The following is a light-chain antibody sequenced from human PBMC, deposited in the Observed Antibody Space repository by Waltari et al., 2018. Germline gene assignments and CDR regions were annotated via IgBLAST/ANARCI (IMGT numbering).Light chain of an antibody. CDR2: GAS. CDR1: QSVSSN. V-gene: IGKV3-15*01. CDR3: QQYNNWPPLT. Sequence: EIVMPQSPATLSVSPGETAPLSCRASQSVSSNLAWYQQRPGQAPRLLIYGASTRATGIPARFSGSGSGTEFTLTISSLQSEDFAVYYCQQYNNWPPLTFGQGTKVEIK. J-gene: IGKJ1*01.